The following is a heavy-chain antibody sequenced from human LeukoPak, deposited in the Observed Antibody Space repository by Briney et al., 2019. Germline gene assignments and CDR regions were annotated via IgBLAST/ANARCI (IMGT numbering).Heavy chain of an antibody. CDR3: ARGNGTVGYDFWSGWGNTYHYYMDV. D-gene: IGHD3-3*01. J-gene: IGHJ6*03. Sequence: GASVKVSCKASGYTFISYGISWVRQAPGQGLEWMGWINVYNGNTNYAQKLQGRVTMTTDTSTTTAYMELRSLRSDDTAVYYCARGNGTVGYDFWSGWGNTYHYYMDVWGKGTTVTVSS. CDR2: INVYNGNT. V-gene: IGHV1-18*01. CDR1: GYTFISYG.